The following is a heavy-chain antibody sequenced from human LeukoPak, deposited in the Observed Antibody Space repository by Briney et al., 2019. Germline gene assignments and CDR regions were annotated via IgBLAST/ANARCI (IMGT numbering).Heavy chain of an antibody. D-gene: IGHD6-6*01. CDR2: IYASGRT. V-gene: IGHV4-61*02. Sequence: PSETLSLTCTVSGGSIATGNYYWSWIRQPAGQRLEWIGRIYASGRTNYNPSLQSRVIISLDTSKNQFSLKLSSVTAADTAVYYCARKSRAARPRDNWFDPWGQGTLVTVSS. CDR1: GGSIATGNYY. CDR3: ARKSRAARPRDNWFDP. J-gene: IGHJ5*02.